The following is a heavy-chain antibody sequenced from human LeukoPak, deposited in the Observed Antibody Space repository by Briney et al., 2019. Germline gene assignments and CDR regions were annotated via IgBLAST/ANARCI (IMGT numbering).Heavy chain of an antibody. CDR1: RYSFTTYW. CDR3: ARTMVTSTSSTLDY. V-gene: IGHV5-51*01. D-gene: IGHD2-2*01. CDR2: IYPGDSDT. J-gene: IGHJ4*02. Sequence: LGESLKISCKASRYSFTTYWIAWVRQMPGKGLEWMGIIYPGDSDTRYSPSFQGQVTISADKSITTAYLQWSSLKASDTATYYCARTMVTSTSSTLDYWGQGTLVTVSS.